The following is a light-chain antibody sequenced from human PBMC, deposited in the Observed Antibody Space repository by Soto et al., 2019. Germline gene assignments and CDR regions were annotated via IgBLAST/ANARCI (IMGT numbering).Light chain of an antibody. CDR3: QQRSNPFT. CDR1: QSVSSY. J-gene: IGKJ3*01. V-gene: IGKV3-11*01. Sequence: EIVLTQSPATLSLSPGERATLSCRASQSVSSYLAWYQQKPGQAPRLLIYDASNRATGIPARFSGSGSGTDFTLTISSLEPEDFAFYYCQQRSNPFTFGPGTKVDIK. CDR2: DAS.